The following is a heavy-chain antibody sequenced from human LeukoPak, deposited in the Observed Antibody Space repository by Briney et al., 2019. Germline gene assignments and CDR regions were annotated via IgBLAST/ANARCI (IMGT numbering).Heavy chain of an antibody. CDR1: GYTFTSYD. V-gene: IGHV1-8*01. Sequence: ASVKVSCKASGYTFTSYDINWVRQATGQGLEWMGWMNPNSGNTGYAQKFQGRVTMTRNTSISTAYMELSRLRSDDTAVYYCATRYYDILTVGYWGQGTLVTVSS. D-gene: IGHD3-9*01. CDR2: MNPNSGNT. J-gene: IGHJ4*02. CDR3: ATRYYDILTVGY.